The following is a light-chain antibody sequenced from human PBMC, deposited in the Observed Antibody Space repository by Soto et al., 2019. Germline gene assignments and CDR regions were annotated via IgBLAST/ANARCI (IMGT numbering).Light chain of an antibody. J-gene: IGKJ5*01. CDR3: QQYGSSPIT. CDR2: GAS. Sequence: EILMTQSPATLSVSPGERATLSCRASQSVSSNLGWYQQKPGRAPRLLIYGASTRATGIPARFSGRGSGTEFALKISRVEAEDVAVYYCQQYGSSPITFGQGTRLE. V-gene: IGKV3-15*01. CDR1: QSVSSN.